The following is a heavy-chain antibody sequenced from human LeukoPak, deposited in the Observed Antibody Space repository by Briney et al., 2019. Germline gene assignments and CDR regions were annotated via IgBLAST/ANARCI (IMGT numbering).Heavy chain of an antibody. Sequence: GGSLRLSCTTSGFTFGDYAMTWVRQAPGKGLEWVGFIRSEAYGGTTEYAASVKSRFTISRDDSKRIAYLQMSSLKTEDTAVYYCTKDQTPFYWGQGTLVTVSS. CDR2: IRSEAYGGTT. J-gene: IGHJ4*02. V-gene: IGHV3-49*04. CDR3: TKDQTPFY. CDR1: GFTFGDYA.